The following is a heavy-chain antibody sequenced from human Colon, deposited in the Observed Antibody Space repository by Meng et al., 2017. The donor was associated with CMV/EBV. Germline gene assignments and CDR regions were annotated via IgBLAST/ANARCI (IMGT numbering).Heavy chain of an antibody. V-gene: IGHV3-74*01. CDR3: ARQNDSSGRFYDY. D-gene: IGHD6-19*01. Sequence: GESLKISCAASGFTFSTYWMHWVRQAPGKGLVWVSRIYSDASITYYTDSVKGRFTISRYNAKNTLYLQMNSLRAEASAEYYCARQNDSSGRFYDYWGQGTLVTVSS. J-gene: IGHJ4*02. CDR1: GFTFSTYW. CDR2: IYSDASIT.